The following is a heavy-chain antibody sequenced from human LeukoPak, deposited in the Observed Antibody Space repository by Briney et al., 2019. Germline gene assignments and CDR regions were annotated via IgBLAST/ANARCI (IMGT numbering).Heavy chain of an antibody. D-gene: IGHD6-13*01. V-gene: IGHV4-59*08. CDR3: ARHRGVSNWFDP. CDR1: GGSFSGYY. CDR2: IYYSGST. J-gene: IGHJ5*02. Sequence: PSETLSLTCAVYGGSFSGYYWSWIRQPPGKGLEWIGYIYYSGSTNYNPSLKSRVTISVDTSKNQFSLKLSSVTAADTAVYYCARHRGVSNWFDPWGQGTLVTVSS.